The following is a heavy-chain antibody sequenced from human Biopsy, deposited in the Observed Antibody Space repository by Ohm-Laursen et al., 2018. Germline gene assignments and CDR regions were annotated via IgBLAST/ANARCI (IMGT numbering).Heavy chain of an antibody. CDR3: ARFPDFWSGYYVDS. CDR2: ISGSGVTK. Sequence: SLRLSCSASGFTFCDYYMSWIRQAPGKGLEWLSYISGSGVTKMYADSVKGRFTVSRDNANNSLFLQMNSLRAEDTAVYYCARFPDFWSGYYVDSWGQGTLVTVSS. D-gene: IGHD3-3*01. CDR1: GFTFCDYY. J-gene: IGHJ4*02. V-gene: IGHV3-11*01.